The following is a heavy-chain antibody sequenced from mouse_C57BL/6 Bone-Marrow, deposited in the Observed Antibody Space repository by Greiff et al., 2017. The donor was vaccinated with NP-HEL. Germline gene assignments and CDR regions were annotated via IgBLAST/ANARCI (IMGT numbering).Heavy chain of an antibody. CDR1: GYTFTSYW. CDR3: ARTLWLRRGFAY. J-gene: IGHJ3*01. Sequence: QVQLKQPGAELVKPGASVKLSCKASGYTFTSYWMHWVKQRPGQGLEWIGMIHPNSGSTNYNEQFKSKATLTVDKSSSTAYMQLSSLTSEDSAVYYCARTLWLRRGFAYWGQGTLVTVSA. CDR2: IHPNSGST. V-gene: IGHV1-64*01. D-gene: IGHD2-2*01.